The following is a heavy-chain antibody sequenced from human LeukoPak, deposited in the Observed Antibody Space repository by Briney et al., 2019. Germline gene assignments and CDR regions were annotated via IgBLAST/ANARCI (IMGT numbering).Heavy chain of an antibody. CDR2: VYTSGIT. D-gene: IGHD6-19*01. CDR3: ARGRGAVAGFYFDY. CDR1: GGFINSYY. Sequence: SETLSLTCTVSGGFINSYYWSRIRQPAGKGLEWIGRVYTSGITNYNPSLKSRITMSVDTSKNQFSLKLSSVTAADTAVYYCARGRGAVAGFYFDYWGQGTLVTVSS. J-gene: IGHJ4*02. V-gene: IGHV4-4*07.